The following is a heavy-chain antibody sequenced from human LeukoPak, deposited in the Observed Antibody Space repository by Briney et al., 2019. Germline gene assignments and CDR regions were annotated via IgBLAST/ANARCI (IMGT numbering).Heavy chain of an antibody. CDR2: VYPDDSNT. J-gene: IGHJ3*02. D-gene: IGHD6-19*01. Sequence: GESLKISCKGSGYISRDWIGWVRQMPGKGLEWMGIVYPDDSNTRYSPSFQGQVTISADKSTSTAYLQWSSLKASDTAMYYCARAEVGGAFDTWGHGTMVTVSP. CDR3: ARAEVGGAFDT. V-gene: IGHV5-51*01. CDR1: GYISRDW.